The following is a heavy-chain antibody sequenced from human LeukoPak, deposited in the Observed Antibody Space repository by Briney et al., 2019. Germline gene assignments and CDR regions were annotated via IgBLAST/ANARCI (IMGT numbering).Heavy chain of an antibody. Sequence: ASVKASCKASGYTFTDYYMHWVRQAPGQGLEWMGWINPNSGGTNYAQKFQGRVTLTRDPSISTAYMELSRLKSDDTAVYYCARDPLNYDILTGYLAYDYWGQGTLVTVSS. CDR2: INPNSGGT. D-gene: IGHD3-9*01. CDR3: ARDPLNYDILTGYLAYDY. CDR1: GYTFTDYY. J-gene: IGHJ4*02. V-gene: IGHV1-2*02.